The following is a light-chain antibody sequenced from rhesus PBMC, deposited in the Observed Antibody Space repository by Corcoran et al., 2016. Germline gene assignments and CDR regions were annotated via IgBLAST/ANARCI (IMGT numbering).Light chain of an antibody. J-gene: IGKJ4*01. Sequence: DIQMTPSPSSLSASVGDRVTITCQASQSLSNFLIWYQQKPGKIPKPLIYRASSLQSGILPRFIGSGSGTDFPLTISSLQPEDFATYYCQQGYSYPLTFGGGTKVELK. CDR2: RAS. CDR3: QQGYSYPLT. V-gene: IGKV1S15*01. CDR1: QSLSNF.